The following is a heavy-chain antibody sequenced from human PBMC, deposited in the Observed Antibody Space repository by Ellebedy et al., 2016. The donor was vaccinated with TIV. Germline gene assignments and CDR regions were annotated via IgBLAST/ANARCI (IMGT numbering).Heavy chain of an antibody. CDR1: GFTFSSYW. D-gene: IGHD1-20*01. V-gene: IGHV3-7*01. J-gene: IGHJ4*02. Sequence: GGSLRLXXAASGFTFSSYWMTWVRQAPGKGLEWVANIKQDGSEKYYVDSVKGRFTISRDNAKNSVYLQMNSLRAEDTAVYYCARDLLHNWDEAPLFDYWGQGTLVTVSS. CDR2: IKQDGSEK. CDR3: ARDLLHNWDEAPLFDY.